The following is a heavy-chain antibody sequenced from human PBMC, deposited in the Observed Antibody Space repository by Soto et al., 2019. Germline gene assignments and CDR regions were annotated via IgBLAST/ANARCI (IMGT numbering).Heavy chain of an antibody. D-gene: IGHD6-13*01. Sequence: QVQLVQSGAEVKKLGASVRVSCRTSGYTFTHYYIHWVRQAPGQGLEWLGIITPASGSTNYAQDFQGRVTLTMDTSTTTVYMELSGLRAEATAIFYCARDLAAGDHWGQGTLVTVSS. V-gene: IGHV1-46*01. J-gene: IGHJ4*02. CDR1: GYTFTHYY. CDR2: ITPASGST. CDR3: ARDLAAGDH.